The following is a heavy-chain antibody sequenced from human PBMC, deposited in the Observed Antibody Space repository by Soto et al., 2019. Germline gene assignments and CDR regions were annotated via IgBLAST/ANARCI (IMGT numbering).Heavy chain of an antibody. CDR3: AKAVAGPVVY. V-gene: IGHV3-30*18. Sequence: GGSLRLSCAASGFTFSSYGMHWVRQAPGKGLEWVAVISYDGSNKYYADSVKGRFTISRDNSKNTLYLQMNSLRAEDTAVYYCAKAVAGPVVYWGQGTLVTVSS. CDR1: GFTFSSYG. CDR2: ISYDGSNK. J-gene: IGHJ4*02. D-gene: IGHD6-19*01.